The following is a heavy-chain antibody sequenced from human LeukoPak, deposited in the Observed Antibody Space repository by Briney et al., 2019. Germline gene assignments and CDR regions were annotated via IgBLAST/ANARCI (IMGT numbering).Heavy chain of an antibody. CDR3: ARDVPRNDYYYYGMDV. CDR2: INPNSGGT. Sequence: ASVKVSCKASGYTFTGYYMHWVRQAPGQGLEWMGWINPNSGGTNYAQKFQGRVTMIRDTSISTAYMELSRLRSDDTAVYYCARDVPRNDYYYYGMDVWGQGTTVTVSS. J-gene: IGHJ6*02. CDR1: GYTFTGYY. D-gene: IGHD2-2*01. V-gene: IGHV1-2*02.